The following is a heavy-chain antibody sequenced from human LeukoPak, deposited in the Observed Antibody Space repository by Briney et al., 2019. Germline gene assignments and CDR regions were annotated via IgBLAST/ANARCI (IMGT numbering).Heavy chain of an antibody. D-gene: IGHD3-22*01. CDR2: ISSGGSTI. V-gene: IGHV3-48*03. Sequence: PGGSLRLSCAASGFTFSSYEMNWVRQAPGKGLDWASYISSGGSTINYADSVKGRFTISRDNAKNSLYLQMNSLRAEDTAVYYCARDPYDSSAYYGGFFDYWGQGTLATVSS. J-gene: IGHJ4*02. CDR3: ARDPYDSSAYYGGFFDY. CDR1: GFTFSSYE.